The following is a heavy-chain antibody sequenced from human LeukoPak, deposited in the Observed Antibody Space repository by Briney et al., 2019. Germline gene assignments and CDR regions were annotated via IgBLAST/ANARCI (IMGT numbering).Heavy chain of an antibody. J-gene: IGHJ1*01. Sequence: GGSLRLSCAASGFTFSDYYMSWIRQAPGKGLEWVSAISGSGGSTYYADSVKGRFTISRDNSKNTLYLQMNSLRAEDTAVYYCAKDTIYGDYAEYFQHWGQGTLVTVSS. CDR1: GFTFSDYY. V-gene: IGHV3-23*01. CDR3: AKDTIYGDYAEYFQH. CDR2: ISGSGGST. D-gene: IGHD4-17*01.